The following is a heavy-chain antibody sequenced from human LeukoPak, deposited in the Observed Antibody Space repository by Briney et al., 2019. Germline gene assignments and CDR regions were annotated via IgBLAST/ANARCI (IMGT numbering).Heavy chain of an antibody. CDR2: IGEMSDT. D-gene: IGHD3-16*01. CDR1: GFPLSNYE. Sequence: GGSLRLSCAISGFPLSNYEMHWARQAPGKGLEWVAYIGEMSDTYYADSVRGRFTISRDNAKNSVYLQMNSLRAEDTAVYHCARVPSSTWSPGSFANNKWGLGTLVTVAS. CDR3: ARVPSSTWSPGSFANNK. J-gene: IGHJ4*02. V-gene: IGHV3-48*03.